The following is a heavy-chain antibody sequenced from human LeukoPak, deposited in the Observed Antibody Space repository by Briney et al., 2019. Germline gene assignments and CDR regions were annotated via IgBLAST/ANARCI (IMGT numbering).Heavy chain of an antibody. CDR3: ARGSSSWYYLDY. V-gene: IGHV3-48*03. D-gene: IGHD6-13*01. CDR1: GFTFSSYE. CDR2: ISSSGSTI. Sequence: GGSLRLSCAASGFTFSSYEMNWVRQAPGKGLEWVSYISSSGSTIYYADSVKGRFTISRDNAKNSLYLQMNSLRAEDTAVYYCARGSSSWYYLDYWGQGTLVTVSS. J-gene: IGHJ4*02.